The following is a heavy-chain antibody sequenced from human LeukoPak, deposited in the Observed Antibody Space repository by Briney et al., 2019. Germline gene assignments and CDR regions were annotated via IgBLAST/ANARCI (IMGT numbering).Heavy chain of an antibody. D-gene: IGHD3-10*01. CDR2: IYYSGST. CDR1: GGSISSGDYY. V-gene: IGHV4-30-4*01. J-gene: IGHJ5*02. CDR3: ASGRPYYGSGEDWFDP. Sequence: SQTLSLTCTVSGGSISSGDYYWSWLRQPPGKGLEWIGYIYYSGSTYYNPSLKSLVTISVDTSKTQFSQKLSSGTAADTAVYYCASGRPYYGSGEDWFDPWGQGTLVTVSS.